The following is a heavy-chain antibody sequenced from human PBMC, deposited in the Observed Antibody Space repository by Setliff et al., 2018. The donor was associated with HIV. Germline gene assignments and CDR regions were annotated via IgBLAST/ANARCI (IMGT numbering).Heavy chain of an antibody. CDR3: ARDWVEQWLVEGGRMDV. V-gene: IGHV4-34*01. CDR1: GGSFSGYY. J-gene: IGHJ6*03. D-gene: IGHD6-19*01. Sequence: SETLSLTCAVYGGSFSGYYWSWIRQPPGKGLEWIGEINHSGSTNYNSSLKSRVTISLDTSKNQFSLKLSSVTAEDTAVYYCARDWVEQWLVEGGRMDVWGKGTTVTVSS. CDR2: INHSGST.